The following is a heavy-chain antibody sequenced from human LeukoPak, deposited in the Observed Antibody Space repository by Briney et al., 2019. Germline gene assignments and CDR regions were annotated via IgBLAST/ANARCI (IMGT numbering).Heavy chain of an antibody. D-gene: IGHD6-13*01. CDR2: VIPIFGTA. Sequence: SVKVSCKASGGTFSSYAISWVRQAPGQGLEWMGGVIPIFGTANYAQKFQVRVTITTDESKSTAYMELSSLTSEDTAVYYCAREIYSSSWYVSDAFDIWGQGTMVTVSS. V-gene: IGHV1-69*05. CDR3: AREIYSSSWYVSDAFDI. CDR1: GGTFSSYA. J-gene: IGHJ3*02.